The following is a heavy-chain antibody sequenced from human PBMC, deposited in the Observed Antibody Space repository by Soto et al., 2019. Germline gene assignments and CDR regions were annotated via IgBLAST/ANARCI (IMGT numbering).Heavy chain of an antibody. CDR3: ARDPIRTYLLLYYGDYYYYGMDV. V-gene: IGHV3-30-3*01. CDR1: GFTFSSYA. Sequence: GGSLRLSCAASGFTFSSYAMHWVRQAPGKGLEWVAVISYDGSNKYYADSVKGRFTISRDNSKNTLYLQMNSLRAEDTAVYYCARDPIRTYLLLYYGDYYYYGMDVWGQGTTVTVSS. D-gene: IGHD4-17*01. CDR2: ISYDGSNK. J-gene: IGHJ6*02.